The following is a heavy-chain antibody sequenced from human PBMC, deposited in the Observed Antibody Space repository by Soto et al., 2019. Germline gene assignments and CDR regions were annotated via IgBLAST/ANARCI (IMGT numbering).Heavy chain of an antibody. D-gene: IGHD3-16*01. CDR2: INPYNANT. V-gene: IGHV1-18*04. Sequence: ASVKVSCKTSGYTFTNHGINWVRQAPGQGLAWMGWINPYNANTNYAQKLQGRVTMTTDTSTSTAYMDLRSLTPDDTAVYYCARDRVAGIWGDAFDIWGQGTMVT. CDR1: GYTFTNHG. CDR3: ARDRVAGIWGDAFDI. J-gene: IGHJ3*02.